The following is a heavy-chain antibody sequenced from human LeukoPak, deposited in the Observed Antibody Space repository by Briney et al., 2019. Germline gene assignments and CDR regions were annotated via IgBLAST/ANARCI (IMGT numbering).Heavy chain of an antibody. CDR2: ISSSGRII. CDR1: GFTFSDYY. Sequence: GGSLRLSCAASGFTFSDYYMSWIRQAPGKGLEWLSYISSSGRIIYYADSVKGRFTISRDNAKNSLYLQMNSLRAEDTAVYYCAELGITMIGGVWGKGTTVTISS. D-gene: IGHD3-10*02. J-gene: IGHJ6*04. CDR3: AELGITMIGGV. V-gene: IGHV3-11*04.